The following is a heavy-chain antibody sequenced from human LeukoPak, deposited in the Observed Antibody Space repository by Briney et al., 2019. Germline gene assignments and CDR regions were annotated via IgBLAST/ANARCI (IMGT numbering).Heavy chain of an antibody. CDR3: ARVGWRVATSNYYFDY. CDR1: GFTFSSYW. J-gene: IGHJ4*02. D-gene: IGHD5-12*01. CDR2: IKQDGSEK. Sequence: GGSLRLSCAASGFTFSSYWMSWVRQAPGKGLEWVANIKQDGSEKYYVDSVKGRFTISRDNAKNSLYLQTNSLRAEDTAVYYCARVGWRVATSNYYFDYWGQGTLVTVSS. V-gene: IGHV3-7*01.